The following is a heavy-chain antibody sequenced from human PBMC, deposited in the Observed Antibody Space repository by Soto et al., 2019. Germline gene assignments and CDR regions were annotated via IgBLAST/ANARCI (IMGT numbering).Heavy chain of an antibody. Sequence: ASVKVSCKASGYTFTSYGISWVRQAPGQGLEWMGWISAYNGNTNYAQKLQGRVTMTTDTPTSTAYMELRSLRSDDTAVYYCARSTQYYYDSSGYYPNFDYWGQGTLVTVSS. CDR3: ARSTQYYYDSSGYYPNFDY. V-gene: IGHV1-18*01. J-gene: IGHJ4*02. D-gene: IGHD3-22*01. CDR1: GYTFTSYG. CDR2: ISAYNGNT.